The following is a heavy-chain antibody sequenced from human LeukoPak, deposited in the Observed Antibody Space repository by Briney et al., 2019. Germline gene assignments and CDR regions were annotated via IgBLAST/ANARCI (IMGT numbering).Heavy chain of an antibody. CDR1: GGTFSSFA. CDR3: AGGSVVGATYFDC. V-gene: IGHV1-69*01. Sequence: ASVKVSCKASGGTFSSFAINWVRQAPGHGLEVMGGIIPIFGTPNYAQKFQGRLTITADESTSTAYMELSSLRSEDTAVYYCAGGSVVGATYFDCWGQGTLVTVSS. D-gene: IGHD1-26*01. J-gene: IGHJ4*02. CDR2: IIPIFGTP.